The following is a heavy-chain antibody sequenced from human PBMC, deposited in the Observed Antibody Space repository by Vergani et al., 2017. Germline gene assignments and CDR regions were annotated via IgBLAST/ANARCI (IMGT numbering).Heavy chain of an antibody. J-gene: IGHJ3*02. V-gene: IGHV3-23*03. CDR1: GFTFSSYA. CDR2: IYSGGSST. Sequence: VQLVESGGGVVQPGRSLRLSCAASGFTFSSYAMSWVRQAPGKGLEWVSVIYSGGSSTYYADSVKGRFTISRDNSKDTLYLQMNSLRAEDTAVYYCAKDGAFDIWGQGTMVTVSS. CDR3: AKDGAFDI.